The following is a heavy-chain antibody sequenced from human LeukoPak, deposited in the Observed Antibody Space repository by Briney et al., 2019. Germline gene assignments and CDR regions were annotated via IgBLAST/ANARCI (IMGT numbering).Heavy chain of an antibody. D-gene: IGHD3-22*01. J-gene: IGHJ4*02. CDR3: ATTYYYDSSGYWNFDY. Sequence: ASVKVSCKASGYTFTSYGINWVRQATGQELEWMGWMNPNSGNTGYAQKFQGRVTMTRNTSISTAYMELSSLRSEDTAVYYCATTYYYDSSGYWNFDYWGQGTLVTVSS. CDR1: GYTFTSYG. CDR2: MNPNSGNT. V-gene: IGHV1-8*02.